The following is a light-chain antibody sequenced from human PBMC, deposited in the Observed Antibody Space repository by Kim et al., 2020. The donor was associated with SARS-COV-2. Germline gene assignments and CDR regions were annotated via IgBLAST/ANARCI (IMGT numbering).Light chain of an antibody. V-gene: IGKV1-5*01. J-gene: IGKJ1*01. CDR2: DAS. Sequence: STLHASVGDRVTIACRATQYVTRGLAWYQQKPGRAPKLLIYDASTLDRGVPSRFRGSGAGTEFALTINSLQPDDFASYYCQHRQTFGQGTKVDIK. CDR1: QYVTRG. CDR3: QHRQT.